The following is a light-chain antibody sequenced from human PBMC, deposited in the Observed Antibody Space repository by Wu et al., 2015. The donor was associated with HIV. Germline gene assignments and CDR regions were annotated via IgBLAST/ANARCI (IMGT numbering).Light chain of an antibody. V-gene: IGKV3-15*01. CDR3: QQYSNWPPET. Sequence: DIVMTQSPATLFVSPGERATLSCRASQSVSSNLAWYQQKPGQAPRLLIYDTSTRATGIPARFSGSGSGTEFTLSINNIQSEDFAVYYCQQYSNWPPETFGQGTKVEIK. J-gene: IGKJ1*01. CDR1: QSVSSN. CDR2: DTS.